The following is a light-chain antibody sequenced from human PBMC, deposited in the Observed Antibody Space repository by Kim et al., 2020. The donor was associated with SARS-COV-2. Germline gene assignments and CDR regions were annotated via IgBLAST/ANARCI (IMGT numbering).Light chain of an antibody. Sequence: QSVLTQPPSASGTPGQRVTISCSGSSSNIGSNYVYWYQQIPGTAPKLLIYRNNQRPSGVPERFSGSKSGTSASLAISGLRSEDEADYYCAAWDDRLSAVVSGGGTQLTVL. CDR1: SSNIGSNY. CDR3: AAWDDRLSAVV. CDR2: RNN. V-gene: IGLV1-47*01. J-gene: IGLJ2*01.